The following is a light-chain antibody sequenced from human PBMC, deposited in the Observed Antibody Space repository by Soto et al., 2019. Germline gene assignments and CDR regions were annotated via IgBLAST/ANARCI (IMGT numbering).Light chain of an antibody. Sequence: DVQMTQSPSSLSASVGDRATITCRSSQGVGAYLLGYQQRQGTAPKLLIYGASNLLSGVPTRFSGGGSGTKITLTISSVQPEDVANYYCQRIYRTPYTFGQGTKLEIK. V-gene: IGKV1-39*01. CDR3: QRIYRTPYT. CDR1: QGVGAY. CDR2: GAS. J-gene: IGKJ2*01.